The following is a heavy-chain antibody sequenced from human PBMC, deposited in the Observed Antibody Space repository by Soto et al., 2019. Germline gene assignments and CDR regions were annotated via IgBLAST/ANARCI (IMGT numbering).Heavy chain of an antibody. Sequence: SETLSLTCTVSGGSISSYYWSWIRQPPGKGLEWIGYIYYSGSTNYNPSLKSRVTISVDTSKNQFSLKLSSVTAADTAVYYCARVRGNYYDSSGYYSGVYYFDYWGQGTLVTGSS. CDR1: GGSISSYY. J-gene: IGHJ4*02. D-gene: IGHD3-22*01. V-gene: IGHV4-59*01. CDR3: ARVRGNYYDSSGYYSGVYYFDY. CDR2: IYYSGST.